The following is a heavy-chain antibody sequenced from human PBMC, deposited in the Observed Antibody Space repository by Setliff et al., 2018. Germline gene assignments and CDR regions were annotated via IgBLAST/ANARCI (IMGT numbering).Heavy chain of an antibody. CDR1: GFFFRSYE. V-gene: IGHV3-48*03. J-gene: IGHJ1*01. CDR2: INSGGTKI. D-gene: IGHD3-22*01. CDR3: ARVGRIGYYESFQY. Sequence: PGGSLRLSCAASGFFFRSYEMNWVRQTPGKGLEWVSYINSGGTKIYYADSVEGRFTISRDNGKNSLFLQMNSVRAEDTAVYYCARVGRIGYYESFQYWGQGTLVTVSS.